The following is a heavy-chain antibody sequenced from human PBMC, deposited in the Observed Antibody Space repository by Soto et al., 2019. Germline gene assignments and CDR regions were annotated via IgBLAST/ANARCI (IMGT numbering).Heavy chain of an antibody. CDR2: IYHSGNT. V-gene: IGHV4-4*02. D-gene: IGHD6-19*01. Sequence: QVQLQESGPGLVKPSGTLSLTCAVSGGSVSGSDWWSWVRQPPGKGLEWIGEIYHSGNTNYNPSRKRRVTISVDTSKNQFSLRLSSVTAADTAVYYCARGVAVAQFDYWGQGTLVTVSS. CDR1: GGSVSGSDW. J-gene: IGHJ4*02. CDR3: ARGVAVAQFDY.